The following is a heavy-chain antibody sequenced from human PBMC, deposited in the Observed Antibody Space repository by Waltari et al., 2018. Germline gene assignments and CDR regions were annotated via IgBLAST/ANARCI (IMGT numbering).Heavy chain of an antibody. D-gene: IGHD2-21*01. CDR3: ARDHKVYSAFDI. J-gene: IGHJ3*02. Sequence: EAQLLESGGGLAQPGGSLRLSCAASGFSFSTYVMHWVRQAPGKGLEWVSSISGSGGTHYADSVKGRFTVSRDNSKNTLYLQMNSLGDEDTAVYYCARDHKVYSAFDIWGQGTMVTVSS. CDR2: ISGSGGT. CDR1: GFSFSTYV. V-gene: IGHV3-23*01.